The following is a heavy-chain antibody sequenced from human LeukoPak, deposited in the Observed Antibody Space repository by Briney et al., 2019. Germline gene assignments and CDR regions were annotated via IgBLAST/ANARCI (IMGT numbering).Heavy chain of an antibody. D-gene: IGHD2-8*01. CDR2: IHYSGST. V-gene: IGHV4-59*08. CDR1: GGSLNSYY. J-gene: IGHJ3*02. Sequence: SETLSLTCIVSGGSLNSYYWSWIRQPPGKGQEWIGYIHYSGSTKYNPSLKGRVTISIDTSKKQFSLNLSSVTAADTAVYYCTRHRQYDADVFDIWGQGTMVTVSS. CDR3: TRHRQYDADVFDI.